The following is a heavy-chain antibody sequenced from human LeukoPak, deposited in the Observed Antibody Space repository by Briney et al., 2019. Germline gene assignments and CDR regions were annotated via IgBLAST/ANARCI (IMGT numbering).Heavy chain of an antibody. J-gene: IGHJ4*02. CDR3: ARDTYYYDSSGYPTFDY. CDR1: GFTVSSNS. Sequence: GGSLRLSCTVSGFTVSSNSMSWVRQAPGKGLEWVSFIYSGTTHYSDSVKGRFTISRDNSKNTLYLQMNSLRAEDTAVYYCARDTYYYDSSGYPTFDYWGQGTLVTVSS. V-gene: IGHV3-53*01. D-gene: IGHD3-22*01. CDR2: IYSGTT.